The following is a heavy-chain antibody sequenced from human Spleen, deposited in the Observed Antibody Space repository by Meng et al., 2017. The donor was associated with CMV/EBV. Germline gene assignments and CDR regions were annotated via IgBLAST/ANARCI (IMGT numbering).Heavy chain of an antibody. CDR3: ARVVLSSTRPYFDF. CDR2: VSGSGGAT. V-gene: IGHV3-23*01. D-gene: IGHD5/OR15-5a*01. Sequence: GESLKISCAASGFTFSSYSMNWVRQAPGKGLEWVSVVSGSGGATFYRDSVEGRLTISRDNSRNTVYLHMNGLRAEDTAVYYCARVVLSSTRPYFDFWGQGTLVTVSS. CDR1: GFTFSSYS. J-gene: IGHJ4*02.